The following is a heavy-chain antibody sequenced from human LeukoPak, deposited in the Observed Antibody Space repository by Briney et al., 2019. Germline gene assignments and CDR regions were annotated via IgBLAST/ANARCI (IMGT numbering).Heavy chain of an antibody. Sequence: GGPLRLSCAASGFTFSSHAMCWVRQAPGKGLEWVSSIDISGGGTYYADSVKGRFTISRDNSKNTLYLEMNSLRAEDTALYFCANEIRPNDYWGQGTLVTVSS. CDR2: IDISGGGT. D-gene: IGHD3-16*01. CDR3: ANEIRPNDY. J-gene: IGHJ4*02. CDR1: GFTFSSHA. V-gene: IGHV3-23*01.